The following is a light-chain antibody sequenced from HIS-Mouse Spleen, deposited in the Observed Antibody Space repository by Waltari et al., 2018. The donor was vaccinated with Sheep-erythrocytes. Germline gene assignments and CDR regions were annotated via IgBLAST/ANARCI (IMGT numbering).Light chain of an antibody. CDR1: SNDAGGYNY. CDR3: CSYAGSYNHV. Sequence: QSALTQPRSVSGSPGQSVTISCTGTSNDAGGYNYVSWYQQHPGKAPKLLIYDVSKRPSGVPDRFSGSKSGNTASLTISGLQAEDEADYSCCSYAGSYNHVFATGTKVTVL. V-gene: IGLV2-11*01. J-gene: IGLJ1*01. CDR2: DVS.